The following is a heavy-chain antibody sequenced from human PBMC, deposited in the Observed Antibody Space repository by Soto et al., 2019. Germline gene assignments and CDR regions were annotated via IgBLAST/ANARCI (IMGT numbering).Heavy chain of an antibody. CDR1: GDSISTYY. CDR2: IFYSGGT. Sequence: SETLSLTCTVSGDSISTYYWSWIRQPPGKGLQWIGYIFYSGGTAYNPSLKSRVTISLDMSKKQISLKLSSVTTAETATYFCARLQLVQKVIDYWGQGTLVTVSS. V-gene: IGHV4-59*01. D-gene: IGHD1-1*01. CDR3: ARLQLVQKVIDY. J-gene: IGHJ4*02.